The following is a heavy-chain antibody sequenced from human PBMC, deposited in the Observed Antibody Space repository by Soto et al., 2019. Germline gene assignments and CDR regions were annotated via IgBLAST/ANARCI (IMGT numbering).Heavy chain of an antibody. CDR2: ISGSGGST. Sequence: EVQLLESGGGLVQPGGSLRLSCAASGFTFSSYATSWVRQAPGKGLEWVSAISGSGGSTYYADSVKGRFTISRDNSKNTLYLQMNSLRAEDTAVYYCAKDGSDYGDYTDAFDIWGQGPMVTVSS. D-gene: IGHD4-17*01. CDR3: AKDGSDYGDYTDAFDI. V-gene: IGHV3-23*01. J-gene: IGHJ3*02. CDR1: GFTFSSYA.